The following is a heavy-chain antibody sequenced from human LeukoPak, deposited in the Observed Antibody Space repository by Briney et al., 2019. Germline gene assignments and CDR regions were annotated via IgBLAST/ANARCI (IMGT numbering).Heavy chain of an antibody. CDR2: IKSDGSNT. D-gene: IGHD6-13*01. Sequence: PGGSLRLSCVASGFTFSGHWMHWVRQAPGKGLVWVSSIKSDGSNTNYADSVKGRFTISRDNAKNSLYLQMNSLRAEDTAVYYCARDHVAAAPDYWGEGTLVTVSS. CDR3: ARDHVAAAPDY. V-gene: IGHV3-74*01. J-gene: IGHJ4*02. CDR1: GFTFSGHW.